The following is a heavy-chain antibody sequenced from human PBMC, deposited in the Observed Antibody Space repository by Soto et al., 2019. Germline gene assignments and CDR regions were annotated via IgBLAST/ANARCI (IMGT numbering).Heavy chain of an antibody. CDR3: ARDGGYFVWFTATYYGIDV. CDR1: GFTFSSYG. Sequence: QVQLVESGGGVVQPGRSLRLSCAASGFTFSSYGMHWVGQAPGKGLEWVAVIWYDGSNKYYADSVKGRFTISRDNSKNTLYLQMNSLRAEDTTVYYCARDGGYFVWFTATYYGIDVWGQGTTVTVSS. J-gene: IGHJ6*02. V-gene: IGHV3-33*01. D-gene: IGHD3-9*01. CDR2: IWYDGSNK.